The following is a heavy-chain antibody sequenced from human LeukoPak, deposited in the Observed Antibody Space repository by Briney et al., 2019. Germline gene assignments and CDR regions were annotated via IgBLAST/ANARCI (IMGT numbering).Heavy chain of an antibody. CDR3: ARRYGLTYYFDY. V-gene: IGHV4-59*01. Sequence: SETLSLTCTVSGGSISSYYWSWIRQPPGKGLEWIGYIYYSGTTNYNPSLRSRVTISVDTSKNQFSLKLGSVTPADTAVYYCARRYGLTYYFDYWGQGTLVTVSS. D-gene: IGHD5-18*01. CDR2: IYYSGTT. CDR1: GGSISSYY. J-gene: IGHJ4*02.